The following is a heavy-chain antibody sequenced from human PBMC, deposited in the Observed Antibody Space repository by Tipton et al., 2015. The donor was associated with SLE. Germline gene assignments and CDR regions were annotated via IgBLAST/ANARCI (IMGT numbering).Heavy chain of an antibody. J-gene: IGHJ4*02. CDR1: GGSISSYY. V-gene: IGHV4-39*07. D-gene: IGHD6-19*01. Sequence: GLVKPSETLSLSTVSGGSISSYYWSWIRQPPGKGLEWIGSIYYGGSTYYNPSLESRVTISVDTSKNQFSLKVSSVTAADTAVYYCARDLSSSGISDYWGQGTLVTVSS. CDR2: IYYGGST. CDR3: ARDLSSSGISDY.